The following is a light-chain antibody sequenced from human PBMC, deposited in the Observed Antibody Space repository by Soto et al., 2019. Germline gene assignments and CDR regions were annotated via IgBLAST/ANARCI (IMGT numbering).Light chain of an antibody. V-gene: IGLV2-23*01. CDR3: CSYAGSSTYVV. J-gene: IGLJ2*01. Sequence: QSALTQPASVSGSPGQSITISCTGNSSDVGSYNLVSWYQQHPGKAPKVMIYEGSKWPSGVSNRFSGSKSGNTASLTISGLQAEDEADYYCCSYAGSSTYVVFGGGTKLTVL. CDR1: SSDVGSYNL. CDR2: EGS.